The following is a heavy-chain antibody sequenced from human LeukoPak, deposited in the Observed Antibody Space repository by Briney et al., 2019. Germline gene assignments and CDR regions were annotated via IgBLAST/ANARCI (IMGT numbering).Heavy chain of an antibody. CDR2: INPNSGGT. CDR3: ARGFWSGYYLFDY. CDR1: GYTFTSYG. J-gene: IGHJ4*02. Sequence: GASVKVSCKASGYTFTSYGISWVRQAPGQGLEWMGWINPNSGGTNYAQKFQGRVTMTRDTSISTAYMELSRLRSDDTAVYYCARGFWSGYYLFDYWGQGTLVTVSS. V-gene: IGHV1-2*02. D-gene: IGHD3-3*01.